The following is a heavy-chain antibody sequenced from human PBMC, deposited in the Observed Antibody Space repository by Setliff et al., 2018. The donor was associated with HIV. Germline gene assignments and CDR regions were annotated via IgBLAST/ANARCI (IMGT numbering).Heavy chain of an antibody. CDR2: ISPSGTYI. J-gene: IGHJ5*02. V-gene: IGHV3-21*03. Sequence: LRLSCAASGFTFSSYSMNWVRQAPGKGLEWVSFISPSGTYIHYADSVRGRFTISRDNAKKSLFLQMNSLRAEDTAVYYCAKPSSSWDGGFFDPWGLGTLVTVSS. D-gene: IGHD6-13*01. CDR1: GFTFSSYS. CDR3: AKPSSSWDGGFFDP.